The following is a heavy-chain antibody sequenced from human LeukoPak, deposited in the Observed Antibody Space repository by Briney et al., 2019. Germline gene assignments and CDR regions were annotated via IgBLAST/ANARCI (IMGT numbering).Heavy chain of an antibody. CDR2: IIPIFGTA. V-gene: IGHV1-69*05. Sequence: SVKVSCKASGGTFSSYAISWVRQAPGQGLEWMGGIIPIFGTANYAQKFQGRVTITTDESTSTAYMELSSLRSEDTAVYYCARAYCSSTSCHINNWFDPRGQGTLVTVSS. CDR3: ARAYCSSTSCHINNWFDP. J-gene: IGHJ5*02. CDR1: GGTFSSYA. D-gene: IGHD2-2*01.